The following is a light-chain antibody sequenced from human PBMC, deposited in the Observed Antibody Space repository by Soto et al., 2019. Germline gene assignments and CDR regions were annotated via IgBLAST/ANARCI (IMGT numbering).Light chain of an antibody. CDR2: AAS. CDR3: QKYSSVPV. V-gene: IGKV1-27*01. J-gene: IGKJ3*01. CDR1: QDIRNF. Sequence: DIQMTQSPMSLSASVGDRVTITCRASQDIRNFVAWYQQKPGQAPKFLIYAASTLQSGVPSRFSGSGSGTDFTLTINSLQPEDVATYSCQKYSSVPVFGPGTKVEIK.